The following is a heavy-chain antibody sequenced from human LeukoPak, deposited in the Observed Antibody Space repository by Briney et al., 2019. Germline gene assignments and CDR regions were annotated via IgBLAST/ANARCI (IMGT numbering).Heavy chain of an antibody. CDR3: ARVLSQYYYYYGMDV. CDR2: IWYDGSNK. Sequence: GGSLRLSCAASGFTFSSYGMHWVRQAPGKGLEWVAVIWYDGSNKYYADSVKGRFTISRDNSKNTLYLQMNSLRAEDTAVYYCARVLSQYYYYYGMDVWGQGTMVTVSS. J-gene: IGHJ6*02. CDR1: GFTFSSYG. V-gene: IGHV3-33*01.